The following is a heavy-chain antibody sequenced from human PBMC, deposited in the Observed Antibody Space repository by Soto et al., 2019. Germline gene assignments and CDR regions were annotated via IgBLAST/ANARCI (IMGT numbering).Heavy chain of an antibody. J-gene: IGHJ4*02. CDR3: ARVSRSGYYTKY. D-gene: IGHD3-3*01. V-gene: IGHV3-33*01. CDR1: GFTFSSYG. Sequence: GGSLRLSCAASGFTFSSYGMHWVRQAPGKGLEWVAVIWYDGSNKYYADSVKGRFTISRDNSKNTLYLQMSSLRAEDTAVYYCARVSRSGYYTKYWGQGTLVTVSS. CDR2: IWYDGSNK.